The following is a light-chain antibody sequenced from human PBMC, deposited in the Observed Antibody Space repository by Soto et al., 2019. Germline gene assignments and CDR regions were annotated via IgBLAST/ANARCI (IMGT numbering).Light chain of an antibody. Sequence: QSVLTQPPSASGSPGQSVTISCTGTSSDVGGYDYVSWYQQHPGKAPKLVIYEVTKRPSGVPDRFSGSKSGNTASLTVSGLQAEDEADYYCSSYAGSRTLYVFGTGTRSPS. CDR2: EVT. CDR1: SSDVGGYDY. J-gene: IGLJ1*01. V-gene: IGLV2-8*01. CDR3: SSYAGSRTLYV.